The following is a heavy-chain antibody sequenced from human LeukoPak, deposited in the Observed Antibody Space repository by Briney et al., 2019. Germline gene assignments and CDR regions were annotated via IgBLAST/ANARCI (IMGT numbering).Heavy chain of an antibody. Sequence: SETLSLTHTVSGGSLSSSSAYWGWIRQPPGKGLEWIGSIYYSKNTYYNPSLKSRVTISADTSKNQFSLTLGSVSATDTAVYYCVSPRGFSYGYFDYWGQGTLVTVSS. CDR1: GGSLSSSSAY. CDR2: IYYSKNT. V-gene: IGHV4-39*01. CDR3: VSPRGFSYGYFDY. J-gene: IGHJ4*02. D-gene: IGHD5-18*01.